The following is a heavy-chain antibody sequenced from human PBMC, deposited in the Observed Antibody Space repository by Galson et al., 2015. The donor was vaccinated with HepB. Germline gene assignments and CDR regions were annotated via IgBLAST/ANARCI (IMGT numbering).Heavy chain of an antibody. V-gene: IGHV3-33*01. Sequence: SLRLSCAASGFTFSSYGMHWVRQAPGKGLEWVAAIWFDGTNAYYADSVRGRFTISRDNAENTLYLQMNNVRAEDTAVYFCARATGRRYPTAPYHWGQGTLATVAS. J-gene: IGHJ4*02. CDR3: ARATGRRYPTAPYH. CDR2: IWFDGTNA. D-gene: IGHD1-14*01. CDR1: GFTFSSYG.